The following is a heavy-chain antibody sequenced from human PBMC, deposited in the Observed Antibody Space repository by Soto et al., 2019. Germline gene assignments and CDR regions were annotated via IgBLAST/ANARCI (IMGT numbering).Heavy chain of an antibody. D-gene: IGHD1-26*01. V-gene: IGHV1-69*13. CDR2: IIPIFGTA. CDR1: GGTFSSYA. Sequence: VKVSCKASGGTFSSYAISWVRQAPGQGLEWMGGIIPIFGTANYAQKFQGRVTITADESTSTAYMELSSLRSEDTAVYYCARLIGELRGRGWFDSWGQETLVTVSS. CDR3: ARLIGELRGRGWFDS. J-gene: IGHJ5*01.